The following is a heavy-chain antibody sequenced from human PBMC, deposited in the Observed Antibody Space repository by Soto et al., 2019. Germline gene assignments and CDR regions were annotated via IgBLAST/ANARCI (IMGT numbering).Heavy chain of an antibody. Sequence: QVQLVQSGAEVKKPGSSVKVSCKASGGTFSSYTISWVRQAPGQGLEWMGRIIAILGIANYAQRFQGRVTITADKSTSTAYVELSSLRSEDTAVYYCATVGQRGLVDYWGQGTLVTVSS. D-gene: IGHD3-10*01. CDR3: ATVGQRGLVDY. CDR1: GGTFSSYT. J-gene: IGHJ4*02. CDR2: IIAILGIA. V-gene: IGHV1-69*02.